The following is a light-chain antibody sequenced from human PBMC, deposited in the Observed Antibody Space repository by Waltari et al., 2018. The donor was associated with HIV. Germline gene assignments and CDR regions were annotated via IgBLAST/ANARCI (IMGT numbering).Light chain of an antibody. CDR1: QSISSW. J-gene: IGKJ2*01. V-gene: IGKV1-5*03. CDR2: KAS. CDR3: QQYNSYSAMHT. Sequence: DIQMTQSPSTLSASVGDRVTITCRASQSISSWLAWYQQKPGKAPKLLIYKASSLESGVPSRFSGSGSGTDFTLTISSLQPDDFATYYCQQYNSYSAMHTFGQGTKLEIK.